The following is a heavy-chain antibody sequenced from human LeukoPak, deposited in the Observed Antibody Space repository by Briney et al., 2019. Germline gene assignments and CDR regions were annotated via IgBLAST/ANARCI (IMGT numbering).Heavy chain of an antibody. CDR3: AKAQRWLQLEGADY. D-gene: IGHD5-24*01. CDR2: ITGSGGST. CDR1: GFTFSIYA. J-gene: IGHJ4*02. V-gene: IGHV3-23*01. Sequence: PGGSLRLSCAASGFTFSIYAMNWVRQAPGKGLEWVSSITGSGGSTYYADSVKGRFTISRDNSKNTLYLQMNSLRAEDTATYYCAKAQRWLQLEGADYWGQGTLVTVSS.